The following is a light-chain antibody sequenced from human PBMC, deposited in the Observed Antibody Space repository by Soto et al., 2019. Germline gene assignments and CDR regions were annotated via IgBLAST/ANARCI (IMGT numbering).Light chain of an antibody. CDR3: MQALQTLLT. V-gene: IGKV2-28*01. CDR1: QSLLHSNAYNY. Sequence: DIVMTQSPLSLPVTPGEPASISFRSSQSLLHSNAYNYLDWYLQKPGQSPQLLIYLRSNRASGVPDRFSGSGSGTDFTLKISRVEAEDVGVYYCMQALQTLLTFGGGTKVEIK. J-gene: IGKJ4*01. CDR2: LRS.